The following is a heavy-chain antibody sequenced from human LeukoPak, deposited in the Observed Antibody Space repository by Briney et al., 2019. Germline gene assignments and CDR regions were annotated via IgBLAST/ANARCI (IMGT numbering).Heavy chain of an antibody. D-gene: IGHD6-19*01. CDR2: IYYSGST. V-gene: IGHV4-59*01. CDR3: ARRAVAYYYYYMDV. J-gene: IGHJ6*03. CDR1: GGSISSYY. Sequence: SETLSLTCTVSGGSISSYYWSWIRQPPGKGLEWIGYIYYSGSTNYNPSLKSRVTISVDTSKNQFSLKLSSVTAADTAVYYCARRAVAYYYYYMDVWGKGTTVTVSS.